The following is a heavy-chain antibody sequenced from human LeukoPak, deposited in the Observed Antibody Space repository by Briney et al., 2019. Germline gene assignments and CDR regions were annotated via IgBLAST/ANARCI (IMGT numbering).Heavy chain of an antibody. CDR2: IYYSGST. CDR1: GGSISSYY. D-gene: IGHD6-13*01. CDR3: AKLRVGIAAADRHWFDP. J-gene: IGHJ5*02. Sequence: SETLSLTCTVSGGSISSYYWSWIRQPPGNGLEWIGYIYYSGSTNYNPSLKSRVTISVDTSKNQFSLKLSSVTAADTAVYYCAKLRVGIAAADRHWFDPWGQGTLVTVSS. V-gene: IGHV4-59*08.